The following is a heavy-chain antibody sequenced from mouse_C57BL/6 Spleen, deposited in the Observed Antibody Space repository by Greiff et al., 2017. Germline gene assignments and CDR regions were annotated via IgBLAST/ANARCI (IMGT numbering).Heavy chain of an antibody. CDR1: GFTFNTYA. D-gene: IGHD1-1*01. Sequence: EVQGVASGGGLVQPKGSLKLSCAASGFTFNTYAMHWVRQAPGKGLEWVARIRSKSSNYATYYADSVKDRFTISRDDSQSMLYLLMNNLDTEDTAMYYCVRVGSSYDWFAYWGQGTLVTVSA. V-gene: IGHV10-3*01. CDR3: VRVGSSYDWFAY. CDR2: IRSKSSNYAT. J-gene: IGHJ3*01.